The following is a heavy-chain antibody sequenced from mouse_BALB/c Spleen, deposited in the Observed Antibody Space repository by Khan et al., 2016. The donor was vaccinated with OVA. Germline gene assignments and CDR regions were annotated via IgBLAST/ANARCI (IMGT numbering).Heavy chain of an antibody. J-gene: IGHJ4*01. D-gene: IGHD2-10*01. CDR2: INTYTGEP. V-gene: IGHV9-3-1*01. CDR1: GYTFTNYG. CDR3: DRPPYLSYSLDY. Sequence: QIQLVQSGPELKKPGETVKISCKASGYTFTNYGMNWVKQSPGKALKWMGWINTYTGEPTYADDVKGRFAFSLETSASTAYLQINNLKNEDTATDFCDRPPYLSYSLDYWGQGTLVTVSS.